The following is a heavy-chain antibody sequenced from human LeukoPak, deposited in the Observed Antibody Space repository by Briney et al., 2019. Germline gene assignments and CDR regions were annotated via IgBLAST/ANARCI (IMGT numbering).Heavy chain of an antibody. CDR2: INPNRGAT. J-gene: IGHJ5*01. D-gene: IGHD2/OR15-2a*01. CDR3: AKVGGNCNSANCYRGWVDS. V-gene: IGHV1-2*02. CDR1: GYTFTAYS. Sequence: ASVRVSCKASGYTFTAYSMHWVRQAPGQGLEWMGWINPNRGATNYAQKFQGRVTMTRDTSNSTAYMELRSLKSDDTAVHYCAKVGGNCNSANCYRGWVDSWGQGTLVTVSA.